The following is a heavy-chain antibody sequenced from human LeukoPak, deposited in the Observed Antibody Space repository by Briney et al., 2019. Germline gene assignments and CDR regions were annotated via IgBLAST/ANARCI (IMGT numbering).Heavy chain of an antibody. CDR1: GFTFSRFS. CDR2: ISSSGTYI. D-gene: IGHD2-2*01. CDR3: ARTVKVVPAARRVYYYYYYMDV. J-gene: IGHJ6*03. Sequence: GGSLRLSCAASGFTFSRFSMNWVRQAPGKGLEWVSSISSSGTYIYYADSVKGRFTISKDNAKNSLYLQMNSLRAEDTAVYYCARTVKVVPAARRVYYYYYYMDVWGKGTTVTISS. V-gene: IGHV3-21*04.